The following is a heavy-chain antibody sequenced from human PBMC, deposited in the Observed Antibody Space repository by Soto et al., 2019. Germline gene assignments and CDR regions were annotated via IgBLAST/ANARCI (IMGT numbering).Heavy chain of an antibody. CDR1: GGSISSYY. D-gene: IGHD3-22*01. CDR2: IYYSGST. Sequence: SETLSLTCTVSGGSISSYYWSWIRQPPGKGLEWIGYIYYSGSTNYNPSLKSRVTISVDTSKNQFSLKLSSVTAADTAVYYCARFGDYYDSSCYYRYYYGMYVRGQGTTVTVSS. J-gene: IGHJ6*02. CDR3: ARFGDYYDSSCYYRYYYGMYV. V-gene: IGHV4-59*01.